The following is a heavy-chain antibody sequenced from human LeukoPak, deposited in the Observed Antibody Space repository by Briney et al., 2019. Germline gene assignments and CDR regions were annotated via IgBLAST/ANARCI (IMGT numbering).Heavy chain of an antibody. CDR1: GGSISSYY. J-gene: IGHJ4*02. V-gene: IGHV4-59*01. Sequence: PSETLSLTCTVSGGSISSYYWSWIRQPPGKGLEWIGYIYYSGSTNYNPSLKSRVTISVDTSKNQFSLKLSSVTAADTAVYYCARDRFDYYFDYWGQGTLVTVSS. CDR2: IYYSGST. CDR3: ARDRFDYYFDY. D-gene: IGHD3-9*01.